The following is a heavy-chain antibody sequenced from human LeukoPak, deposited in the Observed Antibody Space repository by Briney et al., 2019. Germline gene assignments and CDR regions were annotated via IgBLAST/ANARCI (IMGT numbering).Heavy chain of an antibody. Sequence: GGSLRLSCAASGFTFSNYWMCWVRQAPGKGLKWVANIKQDGSDTDYVDSVKGRFTIARDNAKNSLYLQMNSLGAEDTALYYCVRGRGYYDSSGFLRPYYFDYWGQGTLVTVSS. CDR2: IKQDGSDT. J-gene: IGHJ4*02. CDR1: GFTFSNYW. V-gene: IGHV3-7*01. CDR3: VRGRGYYDSSGFLRPYYFDY. D-gene: IGHD3-22*01.